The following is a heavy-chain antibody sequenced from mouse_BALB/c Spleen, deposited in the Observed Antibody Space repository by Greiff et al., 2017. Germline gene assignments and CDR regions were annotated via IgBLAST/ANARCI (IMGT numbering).Heavy chain of an antibody. Sequence: EVQLQESGPELMKPGASVKISCKASGYSFTSYYMHWVKQSHGKSLEWIGYIDPFNGGTSYNQKFKGKATLTVDKSSSTAYMHLSSLTSEDSAVYYCAIWFYYDYDEAMDYWGQGTSVTVSS. V-gene: IGHV1S135*01. J-gene: IGHJ4*01. D-gene: IGHD2-4*01. CDR3: AIWFYYDYDEAMDY. CDR2: IDPFNGGT. CDR1: GYSFTSYY.